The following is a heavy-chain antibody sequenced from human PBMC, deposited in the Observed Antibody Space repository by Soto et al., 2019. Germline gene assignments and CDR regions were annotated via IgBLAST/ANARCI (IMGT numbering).Heavy chain of an antibody. CDR1: GFIFSSYG. J-gene: IGHJ4*02. V-gene: IGHV3-48*02. D-gene: IGHD3-22*01. CDR3: ARDVGYYYDSSGYYRFDY. Sequence: GGSLRLSCAASGFIFSSYGMNWVRQAPGKGLKWVSFISSSSSTIYYADSVKGRFTISRDNAKNSLYLQMNSLRDEDTAVYYCARDVGYYYDSSGYYRFDYWGQGTLVTVSS. CDR2: ISSSSSTI.